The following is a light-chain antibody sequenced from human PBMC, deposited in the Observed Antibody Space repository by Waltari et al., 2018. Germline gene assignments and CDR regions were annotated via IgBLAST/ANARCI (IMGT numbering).Light chain of an antibody. CDR2: GTN. J-gene: IGLJ2*01. V-gene: IGLV1-40*01. CDR1: TSTIGAGYA. Sequence: QSVLPQPPSVSGAPGPRVSFSCTGSTSTIGAGYAVNWYQQGPGKAPKLIIYGTNTRPLGVPDRFFGSQDGTSASLAIIGLQAEDEGDYYCQSYDTTLSVVFGGGTKLTVL. CDR3: QSYDTTLSVV.